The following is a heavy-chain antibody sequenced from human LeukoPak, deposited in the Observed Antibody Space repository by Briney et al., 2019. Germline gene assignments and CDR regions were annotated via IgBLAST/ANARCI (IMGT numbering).Heavy chain of an antibody. CDR2: VNHGGGT. D-gene: IGHD5-12*01. CDR1: GGSLSGYY. Sequence: SETLSLTCAVYGGSLSGYYWSGVRQPPGKGLEWMGEVNHGGGTNYNQCLESRVDISVDTYKNQLSLKVTSVTAADKAVYYCTREHTGFDYGVWGPGTLVTVSS. J-gene: IGHJ1*01. CDR3: TREHTGFDYGV. V-gene: IGHV4-34*01.